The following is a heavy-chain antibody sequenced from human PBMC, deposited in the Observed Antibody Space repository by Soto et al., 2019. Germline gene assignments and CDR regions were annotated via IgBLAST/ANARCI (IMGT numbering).Heavy chain of an antibody. Sequence: SETLSLTCAVSSGSISSSNWWSWVRQPPGKGLEWIGEIYHSGSTNYNPSLKSRVTISVDKSKNQFSLKLSSVTAADTAVYYCASRAVTMNFWFDPWGQGTLVTVSS. J-gene: IGHJ5*02. CDR3: ASRAVTMNFWFDP. CDR2: IYHSGST. D-gene: IGHD4-17*01. CDR1: SGSISSSNW. V-gene: IGHV4-4*02.